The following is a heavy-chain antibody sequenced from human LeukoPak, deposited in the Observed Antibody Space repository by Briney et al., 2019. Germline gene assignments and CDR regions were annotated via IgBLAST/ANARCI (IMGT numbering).Heavy chain of an antibody. D-gene: IGHD3-10*01. J-gene: IGHJ4*02. CDR1: GFTFSSYA. CDR3: AMGFIWSTDGTLFDY. Sequence: GGSLRLSCAASGFTFSSYAMSWVRQALGKGLEWVSAISGSGGSTYYADSVKGRFTISRDNSKNTLYLQMNSLRAEDTAVYYCAMGFIWSTDGTLFDYWGQGTLVTVPS. CDR2: ISGSGGST. V-gene: IGHV3-23*01.